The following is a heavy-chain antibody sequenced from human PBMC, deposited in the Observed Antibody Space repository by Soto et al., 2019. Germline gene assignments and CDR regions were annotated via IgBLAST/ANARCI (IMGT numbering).Heavy chain of an antibody. J-gene: IGHJ4*02. V-gene: IGHV1-18*01. CDR3: ARVAVAGPVGHDFDY. D-gene: IGHD6-19*01. CDR2: ISAYNGNT. Sequence: ASVKVSCKASGYTFTSYGVSWGRQAPGQGLEWMGWISAYNGNTNYAQKLQGRVTMTTDTSTSTAYMELSSLSSDDTAVYYCARVAVAGPVGHDFDYWGQGTLVTVSS. CDR1: GYTFTSYG.